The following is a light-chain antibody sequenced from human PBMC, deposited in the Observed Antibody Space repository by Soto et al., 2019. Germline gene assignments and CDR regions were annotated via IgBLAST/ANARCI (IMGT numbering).Light chain of an antibody. CDR2: EVS. V-gene: IGLV2-8*01. Sequence: QSALTQPPSASGSPGQSVTISCTGSSTDVGGHNYVSWYQQVPGKAPKLIIFEVSTRPSGVPDRFSGSKSVNTASLTISGLQAEDEADYYCSSYAGNMNLVFGGGTKLTVL. J-gene: IGLJ2*01. CDR1: STDVGGHNY. CDR3: SSYAGNMNLV.